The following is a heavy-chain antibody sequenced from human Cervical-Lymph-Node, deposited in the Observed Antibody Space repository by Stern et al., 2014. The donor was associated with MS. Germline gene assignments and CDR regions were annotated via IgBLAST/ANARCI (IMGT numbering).Heavy chain of an antibody. V-gene: IGHV4-39*01. CDR2: IYNSGTP. CDR1: GGSISSSYY. CDR3: ARCPPEYYYGLDV. Sequence: QLQLQESGPGLVKPSETLSLTCTVSGGSISSSYYWGWIRQPPGKGPEWIAIIYNSGTPYSTPPLKSRVTIPVDTSKNQFSLRLTSVTAADTAVYYCARCPPEYYYGLDVWGQGTTVTVAS. J-gene: IGHJ6*02.